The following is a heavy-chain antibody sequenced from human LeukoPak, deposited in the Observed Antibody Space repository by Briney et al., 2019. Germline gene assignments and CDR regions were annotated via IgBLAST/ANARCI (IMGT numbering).Heavy chain of an antibody. CDR2: ISSSSSTI. J-gene: IGHJ4*02. D-gene: IGHD3-22*01. CDR1: GFTFSSYW. Sequence: GSLRLSCAASGFTFSSYWMSWVRQAPGKGLEWVSYISSSSSTIYYADSVKDRFTISRDNAKNSLYLQMNSLRAEDTAVYYCARGSTYYDSSGQVPFDYWGQGTLVTVSS. CDR3: ARGSTYYDSSGQVPFDY. V-gene: IGHV3-48*01.